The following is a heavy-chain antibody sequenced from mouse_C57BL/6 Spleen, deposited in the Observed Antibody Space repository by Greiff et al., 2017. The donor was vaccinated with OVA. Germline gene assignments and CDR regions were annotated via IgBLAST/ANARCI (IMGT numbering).Heavy chain of an antibody. V-gene: IGHV1-53*01. D-gene: IGHD1-1*01. Sequence: QVQLQQPGTELVKPGASVKLSCKASGYTFTSYWMHWVKQRPGQGLEWIGNINPSNGGTTYSEKFKSKATLTVDKSSSTAYMQLSSLTSEDSAVYYCARSFITTVVATAGFYYAMDYWGQGTSVTVSS. CDR3: ARSFITTVVATAGFYYAMDY. CDR1: GYTFTSYW. J-gene: IGHJ4*01. CDR2: INPSNGGT.